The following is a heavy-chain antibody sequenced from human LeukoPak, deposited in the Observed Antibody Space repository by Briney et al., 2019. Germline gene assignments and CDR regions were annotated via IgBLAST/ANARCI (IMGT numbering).Heavy chain of an antibody. V-gene: IGHV3-7*01. D-gene: IGHD6-13*01. Sequence: GGSLRLSCAASGFTFSSYWMSWVRQAPGKGLEWVANIKQDGSERYYVDSVKGRFTISRDNAKNSLYLQMNSLRAEDTAVYYCARGAIPIAAAGLYYFDYWGQGTLVTVSS. CDR2: IKQDGSER. CDR3: ARGAIPIAAAGLYYFDY. J-gene: IGHJ4*02. CDR1: GFTFSSYW.